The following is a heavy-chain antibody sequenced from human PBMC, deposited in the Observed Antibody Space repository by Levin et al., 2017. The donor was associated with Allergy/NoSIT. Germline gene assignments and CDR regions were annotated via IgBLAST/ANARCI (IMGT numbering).Heavy chain of an antibody. CDR3: AKGITIFGVGRLDY. D-gene: IGHD3-3*01. V-gene: IGHV3-23*01. Sequence: LSLTCAASGFTFRNYAMNWVRQAAGKGLEWVSGITGDAEDTHYAESVRGRFTISRDNSKNTVYLQMNSLRAEDTATYYCAKGITIFGVGRLDYWGQGTLVTVSS. CDR1: GFTFRNYA. CDR2: ITGDAEDT. J-gene: IGHJ4*02.